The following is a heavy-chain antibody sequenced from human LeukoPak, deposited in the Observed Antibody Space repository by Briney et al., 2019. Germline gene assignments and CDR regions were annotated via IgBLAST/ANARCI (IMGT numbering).Heavy chain of an antibody. D-gene: IGHD6-13*01. CDR1: GGTFSSYA. V-gene: IGHV1-69*06. Sequence: SVKVSCKASGGTFSSYAISWVRQAPGQGLEWMGGIIPIFGTANYAQKFQGRVTITADKSTSTAYMELSSLRSDDTAVYYCASLIGGARSSWVDYWGQGTLVTVSS. CDR3: ASLIGGARSSWVDY. CDR2: IIPIFGTA. J-gene: IGHJ4*02.